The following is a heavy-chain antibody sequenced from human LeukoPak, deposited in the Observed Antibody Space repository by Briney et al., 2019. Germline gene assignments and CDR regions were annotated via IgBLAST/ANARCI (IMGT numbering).Heavy chain of an antibody. V-gene: IGHV3-74*01. CDR3: ARGWGAT. CDR1: GFTFSSNW. J-gene: IGHJ4*02. Sequence: PGGSLRLSCAASGFTFSSNWMHWVRQAPGKGLVWVSGINSDGSNTAYADSVKGRSTISRDYGKNTLYLQMNSLRAEDTAVYYCARGWGATWGPGTLVTVSS. D-gene: IGHD1-26*01. CDR2: INSDGSNT.